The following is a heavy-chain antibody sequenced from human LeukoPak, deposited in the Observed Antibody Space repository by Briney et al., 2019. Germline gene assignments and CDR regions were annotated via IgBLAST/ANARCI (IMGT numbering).Heavy chain of an antibody. Sequence: GASVKVSCKASGYIFTDYYMHWVRQAPGQELGWMGRINPNSGGTNYAQKFQGRVTMTRDTSISTAYMELSRLRSDDTAVYYCARVASGSRGFDYWGQGTLVTVSS. CDR1: GYIFTDYY. D-gene: IGHD1-26*01. CDR3: ARVASGSRGFDY. J-gene: IGHJ4*02. CDR2: INPNSGGT. V-gene: IGHV1-2*06.